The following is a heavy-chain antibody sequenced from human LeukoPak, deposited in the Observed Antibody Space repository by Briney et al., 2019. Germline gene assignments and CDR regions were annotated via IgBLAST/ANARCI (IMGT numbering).Heavy chain of an antibody. D-gene: IGHD4-17*01. CDR2: IYHSGST. V-gene: IGHV4-30-2*01. CDR3: ARVAVGLYGDYVFDY. CDR1: GGSISSGGYS. J-gene: IGHJ4*02. Sequence: SETLSLTCAVSGGSISSGGYSWSWIRQPPGKGLEWIGYIYHSGSTYYNPSLKSRVTISVDRSKNQFSLKLSSVTAADTAVYYCARVAVGLYGDYVFDYWGQGTLVTVSS.